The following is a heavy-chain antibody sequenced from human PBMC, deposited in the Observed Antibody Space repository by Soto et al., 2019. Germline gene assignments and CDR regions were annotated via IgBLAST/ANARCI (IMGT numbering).Heavy chain of an antibody. D-gene: IGHD3-10*02. V-gene: IGHV3-7*01. Sequence: GGSLRLSCAASGFNFSSYWMTWGRQAPGKGLARVANIKQDGSQNYYVDAVKGRFTISRDNAKNSLYLQMNSLRAEDTAVYYCARHVAHAPDWLDPWGLGTLVTVSS. J-gene: IGHJ5*02. CDR2: IKQDGSQN. CDR3: ARHVAHAPDWLDP. CDR1: GFNFSSYW.